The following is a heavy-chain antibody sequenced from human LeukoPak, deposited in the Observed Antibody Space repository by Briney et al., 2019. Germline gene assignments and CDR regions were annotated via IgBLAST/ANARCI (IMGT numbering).Heavy chain of an antibody. CDR1: GFTFSSSA. J-gene: IGHJ4*02. Sequence: PGGSLRLSCAASGFTFSSSAMSWVRQAPGKGLEWVSAISNNGGYTYYADSVQGRFTISRDNSKSTLCLQMNSLRAEDTAVYYCAKDRRGGGLIFGVVIGFDYWGQGILVTVST. V-gene: IGHV3-23*01. CDR2: ISNNGGYT. D-gene: IGHD3-3*01. CDR3: AKDRRGGGLIFGVVIGFDY.